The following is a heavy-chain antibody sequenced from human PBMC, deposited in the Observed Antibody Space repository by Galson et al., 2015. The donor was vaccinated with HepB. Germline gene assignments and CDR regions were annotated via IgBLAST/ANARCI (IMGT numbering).Heavy chain of an antibody. D-gene: IGHD3-3*01. Sequence: SVKVSCKASGGTFSSYAISWVRQAPGQGLEWMGGIIPIFGTANYAQKFQGRVTITADESTSTAYMELSSLRSEDTAVYYCARGGYDFWSGFGTSGYFQHWGQGTLVTVSS. CDR2: IIPIFGTA. CDR3: ARGGYDFWSGFGTSGYFQH. CDR1: GGTFSSYA. J-gene: IGHJ1*01. V-gene: IGHV1-69*13.